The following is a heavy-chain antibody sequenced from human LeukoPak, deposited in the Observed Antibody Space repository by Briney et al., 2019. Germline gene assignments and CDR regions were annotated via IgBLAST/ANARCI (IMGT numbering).Heavy chain of an antibody. D-gene: IGHD5-18*01. J-gene: IGHJ1*01. V-gene: IGHV3-21*01. CDR2: ISSSSSYI. CDR3: ARDPRRGIQLWLPPYFQH. CDR1: GFTFSSYS. Sequence: PGGSLRLSCAASGFTFSSYSMNWVRQAPGRGLEWVSSISSSSSYIYYADSVKGRFTISRDNAKNSLYLQMNSLRAEDTAVYYCARDPRRGIQLWLPPYFQHWGQGTLVTVSS.